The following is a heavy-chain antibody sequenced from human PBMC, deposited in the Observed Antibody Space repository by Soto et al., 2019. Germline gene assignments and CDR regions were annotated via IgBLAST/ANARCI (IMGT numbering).Heavy chain of an antibody. J-gene: IGHJ4*02. V-gene: IGHV4-30-4*01. CDR3: ARALGSSWEFDY. CDR2: IYYSGST. Sequence: SETLSLTCTVSGGSISSGDYYWSWIRQPPGKGLEWIGYIYYSGSTYYNPSLKSRVTISVDTSKNQFSLKLSSVTAADTAVYYCARALGSSWEFDYWGQGTLVTVSS. CDR1: GGSISSGDYY. D-gene: IGHD2-2*01.